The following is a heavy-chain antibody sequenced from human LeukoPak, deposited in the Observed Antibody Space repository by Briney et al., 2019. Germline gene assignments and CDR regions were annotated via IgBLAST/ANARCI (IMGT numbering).Heavy chain of an antibody. CDR2: IKSKTDGGTT. V-gene: IGHV3-15*01. CDR3: TTDLIVVVPAAIAGWFDP. D-gene: IGHD2-2*01. CDR1: GFTFSNAW. Sequence: PGGSLRLSCAASGFTFSNAWMSWVRQAPGKGVEWVGRIKSKTDGGTTDYAAPVKGRFTISRDDSKNTLYLQMNSLKTEDTAVYYCTTDLIVVVPAAIAGWFDPWGQGTLVTVSS. J-gene: IGHJ5*02.